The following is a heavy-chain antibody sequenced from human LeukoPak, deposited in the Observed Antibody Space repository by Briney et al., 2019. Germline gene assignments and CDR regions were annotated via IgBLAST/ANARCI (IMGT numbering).Heavy chain of an antibody. J-gene: IGHJ4*02. D-gene: IGHD2-15*01. CDR3: ARLLALCSGGSCPIGY. V-gene: IGHV3-74*01. Sequence: AGGSLRLSCAASGFTFSSYWMHWVRQAPGKWLVWVSRINSDGSSTSYADSVKGRFTISRDNAKNTLYLQMNSLRAEDTAVYYCARLLALCSGGSCPIGYWGQGTLVTVSS. CDR1: GFTFSSYW. CDR2: INSDGSST.